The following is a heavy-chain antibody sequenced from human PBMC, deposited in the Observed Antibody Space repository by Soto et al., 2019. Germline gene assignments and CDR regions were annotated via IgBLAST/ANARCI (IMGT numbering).Heavy chain of an antibody. CDR2: IGGSDGRT. CDR3: AKEEAAGATVTPYDY. Sequence: EVQLLESGGGLVQSGGSLRLSCAASGFTFSSYAMSWVRLAPGKRLEWVSGIGGSDGRTYYADSVKGRFTTSRDNSKNTLYLQMNSQRAEDTAVYYCAKEEAAGATVTPYDYWGQLTLVTVSS. J-gene: IGHJ4*02. CDR1: GFTFSSYA. V-gene: IGHV3-23*01. D-gene: IGHD4-17*01.